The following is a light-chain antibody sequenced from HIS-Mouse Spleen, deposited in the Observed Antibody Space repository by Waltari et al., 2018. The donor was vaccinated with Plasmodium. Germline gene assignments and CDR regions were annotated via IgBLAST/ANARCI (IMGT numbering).Light chain of an antibody. CDR1: SSDVGSYNL. J-gene: IGLJ2*01. Sequence: QSALTQPASVSGSPGQSITISCTGTSSDVGSYNLVSWYQQHPGKAPKLMIYEGSKRPSGVSKRFAGSKSGNTASRTIAGLQAEDEAEYYCCSYAGSRMVFGGGTKLTVL. CDR2: EGS. CDR3: CSYAGSRMV. V-gene: IGLV2-23*01.